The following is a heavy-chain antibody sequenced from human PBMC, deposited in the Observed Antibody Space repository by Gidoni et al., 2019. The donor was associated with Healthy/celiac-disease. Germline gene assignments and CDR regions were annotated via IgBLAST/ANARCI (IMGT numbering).Heavy chain of an antibody. CDR2: IVVGSGNT. Sequence: QMQLVQSGPEVKKPGTSVKVSCKASGFTFTSSAMQWVRQARGQRLEWIGWIVVGSGNTNYAQKFQERVTITRDMSTSTAYMELSSLRSEDTAVYYCAADRGGYDPPSYYYGMDVWGQGTTVTVSS. CDR1: GFTFTSSA. J-gene: IGHJ6*02. D-gene: IGHD5-12*01. CDR3: AADRGGYDPPSYYYGMDV. V-gene: IGHV1-58*02.